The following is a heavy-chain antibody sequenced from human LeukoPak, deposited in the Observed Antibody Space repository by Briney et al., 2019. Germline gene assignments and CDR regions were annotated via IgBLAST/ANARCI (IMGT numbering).Heavy chain of an antibody. CDR3: ARDTSIVGATAVDY. Sequence: SVKVSCKASGYTFTDFYIHWVRQAPGQGLEWMGWINPNSGSTKYAQKFQGRVTMTRNTSISTAHMEVSRLRSDGTAMFYCARDTSIVGATAVDYWGQGTLVTVSS. CDR1: GYTFTDFY. D-gene: IGHD1-26*01. J-gene: IGHJ4*02. V-gene: IGHV1-2*02. CDR2: INPNSGST.